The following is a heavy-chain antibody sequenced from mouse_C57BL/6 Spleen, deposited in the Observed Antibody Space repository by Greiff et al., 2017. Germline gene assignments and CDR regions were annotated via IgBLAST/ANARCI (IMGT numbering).Heavy chain of an antibody. Sequence: VHVKQSGAELVRPGASVKLSCTASGFNIKDDYMHWVKQRPEQGLEWIGWIDPENGDTEYASKFQGKATITADTSSNTAYLQLSSLTSEDTAVYYCTRDGYYGYWGQGTTLTVSS. CDR1: GFNIKDDY. J-gene: IGHJ2*01. CDR3: TRDGYYGY. CDR2: IDPENGDT. V-gene: IGHV14-4*01. D-gene: IGHD2-3*01.